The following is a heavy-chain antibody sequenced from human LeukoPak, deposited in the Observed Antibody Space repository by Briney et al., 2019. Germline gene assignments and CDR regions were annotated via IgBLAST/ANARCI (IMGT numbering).Heavy chain of an antibody. CDR1: GXSISGYY. V-gene: IGHV4-59*08. Sequence: PSETLSLTCTVSGXSISGYYGSWIRQPPGKGLEWIAYIYYSGNTNYNPSLQSRVTISVDTSKNQFSLKLSSVAAADTAVYYCARHNYYDSSGYYPLSYWGQGTLVTVSS. D-gene: IGHD3-22*01. CDR2: IYYSGNT. J-gene: IGHJ4*02. CDR3: ARHNYYDSSGYYPLSY.